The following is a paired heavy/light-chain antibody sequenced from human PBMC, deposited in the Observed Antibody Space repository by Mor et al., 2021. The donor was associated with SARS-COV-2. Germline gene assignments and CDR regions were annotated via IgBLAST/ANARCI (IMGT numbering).Light chain of an antibody. Sequence: DIQMTQSPSTLSASVGDRVTITCRASQSISSWLAWYQQKPGKAPKLLIYKASNLESGVPSRFSGSGSGTEFTLTISSLQPDDFATYYCQQYNSYSPATFGQGTRLEIK. CDR1: QSISSW. CDR3: QQYNSYSPAT. V-gene: IGKV1-5*03. J-gene: IGKJ5*01. CDR2: KAS.
Heavy chain of an antibody. V-gene: IGHV3-30-3*01. Sequence: QVQLVESGGGVVQPGRSLRLSCAASGFAFSSYAMHWVRQAPGKGLEWVAVISYDGSNKYYADSVKGRFTISRDNSKNRLYLQMNSLRAEDTAVYYCARPTEVGNGYQLDAFDIWGQGTMVTVSS. D-gene: IGHD3-3*01. CDR1: GFAFSSYA. CDR2: ISYDGSNK. CDR3: ARPTEVGNGYQLDAFDI. J-gene: IGHJ3*02.